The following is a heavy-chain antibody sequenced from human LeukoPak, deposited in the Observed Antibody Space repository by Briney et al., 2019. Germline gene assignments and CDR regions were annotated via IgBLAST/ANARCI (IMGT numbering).Heavy chain of an antibody. D-gene: IGHD4-17*01. CDR1: GGSISIYY. CDR2: IYYSGST. CDR3: ARHGPPRHGDGAFDI. Sequence: SETLSLTCTVSGGSISIYYWSWIRQPPGKGLEWIGYIYYSGSTNYNPSLKSRVTISVDTSKNQFSLKLSSVTAADTAVYYCARHGPPRHGDGAFDIWGQGTMVTVSS. V-gene: IGHV4-59*08. J-gene: IGHJ3*02.